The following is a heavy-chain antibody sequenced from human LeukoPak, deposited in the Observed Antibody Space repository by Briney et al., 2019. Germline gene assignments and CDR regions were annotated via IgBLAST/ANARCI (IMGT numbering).Heavy chain of an antibody. J-gene: IGHJ4*02. CDR1: EFTFSSYG. Sequence: GGSLRLSCAASEFTFSSYGMSWVRQAPGKGLEWVSSISGSGGSTQYADSVQGRFAISRDQSKNTLYLQMNTLRAEDTAVYYCAKVVNSGNYYYFDYWGQGTLVTVSS. CDR2: ISGSGGST. D-gene: IGHD3-22*01. V-gene: IGHV3-23*01. CDR3: AKVVNSGNYYYFDY.